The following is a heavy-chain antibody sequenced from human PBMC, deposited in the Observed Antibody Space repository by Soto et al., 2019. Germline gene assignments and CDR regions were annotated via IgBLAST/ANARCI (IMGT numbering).Heavy chain of an antibody. Sequence: QLQLQESGSGLVKPSQTMSLTCAVSGGSISSGGSSWSWIRQPPGKGLEWIGYIYHSGSTYYHPSLKSRVTISVDRSKNQFSLQLSSVTAADTAVYYCARGQVVAAQHWGQGTLVTVSS. D-gene: IGHD2-15*01. CDR2: IYHSGST. J-gene: IGHJ4*02. CDR3: ARGQVVAAQH. CDR1: GGSISSGGSS. V-gene: IGHV4-30-2*01.